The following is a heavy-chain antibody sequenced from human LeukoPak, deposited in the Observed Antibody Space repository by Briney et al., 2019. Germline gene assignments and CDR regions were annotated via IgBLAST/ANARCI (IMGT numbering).Heavy chain of an antibody. CDR3: ASINYYYGSGSCWFDP. CDR2: INHSGST. Sequence: SETLSLTCAVYGGSFSGYYWSWIRQPPGKGLEWIGEINHSGSTNYNPSLKSRVTISVDTSKNQFSLKLSSVTAADTAVYYCASINYYYGSGSCWFDPWGQGALVTVSS. D-gene: IGHD3-10*01. J-gene: IGHJ5*02. CDR1: GGSFSGYY. V-gene: IGHV4-34*01.